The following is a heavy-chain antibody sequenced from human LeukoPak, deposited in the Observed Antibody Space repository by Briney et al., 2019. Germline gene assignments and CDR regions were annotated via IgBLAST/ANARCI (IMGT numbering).Heavy chain of an antibody. CDR1: GGTFSSYA. J-gene: IGHJ4*02. Sequence: SVKVSCKASGGTFSSYAISWVRQAPGQGLEWMGGIIPIFGTANYAQKFQGRVTITTDESTSTAYMELSSLRSEDTAVYYCAGEARSGWPTGDYWGQGTLVTVSS. V-gene: IGHV1-69*05. D-gene: IGHD6-19*01. CDR3: AGEARSGWPTGDY. CDR2: IIPIFGTA.